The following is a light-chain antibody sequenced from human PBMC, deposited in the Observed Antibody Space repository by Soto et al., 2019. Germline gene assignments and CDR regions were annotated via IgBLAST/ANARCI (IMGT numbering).Light chain of an antibody. CDR3: QQYGSSPA. V-gene: IGKV3-20*01. Sequence: DIVLTQSPGTLSLSPGERATLSCRASQSVSSNYLAWYQQKPGQAPRLLIYGASSRATGIPDRFSGSGSGTDFTLTISRREPEDFAVYYCQQYGSSPAFGQGTKVEIK. CDR1: QSVSSNY. CDR2: GAS. J-gene: IGKJ1*01.